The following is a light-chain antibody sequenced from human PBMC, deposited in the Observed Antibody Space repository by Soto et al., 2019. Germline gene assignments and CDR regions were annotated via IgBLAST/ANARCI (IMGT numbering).Light chain of an antibody. J-gene: IGLJ2*01. Sequence: QSVLTQPASVSGSPGQWITMSCTGTSSDVGGYNYVSWYQQHPGKAPKLMIYDVTNRPSGVSYRFSGSKSGNTASLTISGLQAEDEADYYCSSYTTTSAVAFGGGTKLTVL. CDR3: SSYTTTSAVA. CDR1: SSDVGGYNY. V-gene: IGLV2-14*03. CDR2: DVT.